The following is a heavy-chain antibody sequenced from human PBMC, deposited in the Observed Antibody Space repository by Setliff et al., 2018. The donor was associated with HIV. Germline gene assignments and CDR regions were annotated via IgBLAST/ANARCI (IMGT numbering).Heavy chain of an antibody. CDR2: FDPEDVET. Sequence: GASVKVSCKVSGYTLTELSMHGVRQAPGKGLEWMGGFDPEDVETIYAQKFQGRVTITADESTSTAYMELSSLRSEDTAVYYCAEEANAFDIWGQGTMVTVSS. CDR3: AEEANAFDI. CDR1: GYTLTELS. J-gene: IGHJ3*02. V-gene: IGHV1-24*01.